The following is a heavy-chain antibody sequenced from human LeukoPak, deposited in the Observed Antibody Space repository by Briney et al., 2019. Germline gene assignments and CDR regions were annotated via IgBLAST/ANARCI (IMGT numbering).Heavy chain of an antibody. CDR3: ARSLMTTVTTLEGYYYGMDV. CDR1: GFTFDDYA. D-gene: IGHD4-17*01. CDR2: IRWNSGSI. V-gene: IGHV3-9*01. J-gene: IGHJ6*02. Sequence: GRSLRLSCAASGFTFDDYAMPWVRQAPGKGLEWVSGIRWNSGSIGYADSVKGRFTISRDNAKNSLYLQMNSLRAEDTALYYCARSLMTTVTTLEGYYYGMDVWGQGTTVTVSS.